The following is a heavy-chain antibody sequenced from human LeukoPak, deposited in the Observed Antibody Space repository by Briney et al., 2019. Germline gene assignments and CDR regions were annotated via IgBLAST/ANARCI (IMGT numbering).Heavy chain of an antibody. CDR3: TRDTFGARDS. V-gene: IGHV3-74*01. Sequence: GGSLRLSCAASGYTFSSYWTHWVRQGPGKGLVWVSRINEDGSSTSYAESVRGRFTISRDNAKNTLCLQMNSLRAEDAAVYYCTRDTFGARDSWGQGTLVTVSS. D-gene: IGHD3-10*01. J-gene: IGHJ4*02. CDR2: INEDGSST. CDR1: GYTFSSYW.